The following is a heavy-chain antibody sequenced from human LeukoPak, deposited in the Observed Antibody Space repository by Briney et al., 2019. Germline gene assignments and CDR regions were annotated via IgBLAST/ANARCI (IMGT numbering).Heavy chain of an antibody. V-gene: IGHV3-74*01. CDR3: AKPQTTVTTYQFFDS. Sequence: PGGSLRLSCAASGFTFSNYWMHWVRQAPGKGLVWVSRINSDGSSTTYADSVKGRFTISRDNAKNTLYLQMNSLRAEDTAVYYCAKPQTTVTTYQFFDSWGQGTLVTVSS. CDR1: GFTFSNYW. CDR2: INSDGSST. J-gene: IGHJ4*02. D-gene: IGHD4-17*01.